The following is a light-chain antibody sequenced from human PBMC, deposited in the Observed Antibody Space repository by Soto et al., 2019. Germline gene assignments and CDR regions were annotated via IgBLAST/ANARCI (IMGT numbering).Light chain of an antibody. CDR2: AAS. CDR3: QQSYDTIT. V-gene: IGKV1-39*01. Sequence: DIQMTQSPSSLSASVGDRVTITCRASQSITSHLNWYQQKSGKAPNLLIYAASSLHSGVPSRFSGSGSGTDFSLTISSLQPEDSATYYCQQSYDTITFGQGTRPEIK. J-gene: IGKJ5*01. CDR1: QSITSH.